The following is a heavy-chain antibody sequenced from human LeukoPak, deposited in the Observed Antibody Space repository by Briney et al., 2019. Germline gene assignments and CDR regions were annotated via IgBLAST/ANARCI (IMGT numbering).Heavy chain of an antibody. CDR1: GYTFTSYG. J-gene: IGHJ4*02. CDR2: ISAYNGNT. CDR3: AKYYYDSSGYYAFDY. V-gene: IGHV1-18*01. D-gene: IGHD3-22*01. Sequence: ASVKVSCKASGYTFTSYGISWVRQAPGQGLEWMGWISAYNGNTNYAQKLQGRVTMTTDTSTSTAYMELRSLRSDDTAVYYCAKYYYDSSGYYAFDYWGQGTLVTVSS.